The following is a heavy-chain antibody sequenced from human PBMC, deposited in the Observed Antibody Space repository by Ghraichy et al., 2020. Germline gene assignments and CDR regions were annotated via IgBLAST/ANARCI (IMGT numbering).Heavy chain of an antibody. CDR2: IWYDGSNK. CDR1: GFTFSSYG. CDR3: ARDYGVTNVEYFQH. V-gene: IGHV3-33*08. J-gene: IGHJ1*01. Sequence: LSLTCAASGFTFSSYGMHWVRQAPGKGLEWVAVIWYDGSNKYYADSVKGRFTISRDNSKNTLYLQMNSLRAEDTAVYYCARDYGVTNVEYFQHWGQGTLVTVSS. D-gene: IGHD4-17*01.